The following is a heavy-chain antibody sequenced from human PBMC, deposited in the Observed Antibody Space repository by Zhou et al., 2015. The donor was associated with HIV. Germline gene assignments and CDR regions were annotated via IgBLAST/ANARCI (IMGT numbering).Heavy chain of an antibody. V-gene: IGHV1-69*06. Sequence: QVQLVQSGAEVKKPGSSVKVSCQASGGTFSSYAISWVRQAPGQGLEWMGGIIPLFPTPNYAETFQGRLTITADRSSGTAYMELTRLTSDDTAVYYCARATTPQPSLSSFLTWGQGTLISVSS. D-gene: IGHD1-1*01. J-gene: IGHJ1*01. CDR1: GGTFSSYA. CDR2: IIPLFPTP. CDR3: ARATTPQPSLSSFLT.